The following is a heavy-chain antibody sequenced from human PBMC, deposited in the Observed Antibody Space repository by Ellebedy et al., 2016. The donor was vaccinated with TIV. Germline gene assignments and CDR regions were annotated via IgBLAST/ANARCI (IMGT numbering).Heavy chain of an antibody. CDR1: GFIFSTYS. CDR3: ARDFQLLY. CDR2: ITSSGNYI. D-gene: IGHD2-2*01. J-gene: IGHJ4*02. Sequence: GESLKISXVGSGFIFSTYSLNWVRQAPGKGLEWVASITSSGNYIYYADSVKGRFSISRDNALNSLYLQMNSLRAEDTAVYYCARDFQLLYWGQGTLVTVSS. V-gene: IGHV3-21*01.